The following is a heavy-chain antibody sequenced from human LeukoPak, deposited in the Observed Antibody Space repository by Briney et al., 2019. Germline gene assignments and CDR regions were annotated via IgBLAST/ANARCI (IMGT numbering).Heavy chain of an antibody. CDR1: GFTFSSYW. Sequence: GSLRLSCATSGFTFSSYWMSWVRQAPGKGLEWVANIKQDGSEKYYVDSVKGRFTISRDNAKNSLYLQINSLRAEDTAVYYCASDYYDSSGFLPDAFDIWGQGTMVTVSS. CDR2: IKQDGSEK. J-gene: IGHJ3*02. D-gene: IGHD3-22*01. CDR3: ASDYYDSSGFLPDAFDI. V-gene: IGHV3-7*01.